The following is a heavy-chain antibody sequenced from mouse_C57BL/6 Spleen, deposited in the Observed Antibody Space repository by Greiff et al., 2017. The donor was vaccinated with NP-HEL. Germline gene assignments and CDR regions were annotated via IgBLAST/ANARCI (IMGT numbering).Heavy chain of an antibody. Sequence: EVKLQESGGGLVKPGGSLKLSCAASGFTFSSYAMSWVRQTPEKRLEWVATISDGGSYTYYPDNVKGRFTISRDNAKNNLYLQMSHLKSEDTAMYYCARKFPELTFYAMDYWGQGTSVTVSS. V-gene: IGHV5-4*03. CDR2: ISDGGSYT. J-gene: IGHJ4*01. CDR1: GFTFSSYA. CDR3: ARKFPELTFYAMDY. D-gene: IGHD4-1*01.